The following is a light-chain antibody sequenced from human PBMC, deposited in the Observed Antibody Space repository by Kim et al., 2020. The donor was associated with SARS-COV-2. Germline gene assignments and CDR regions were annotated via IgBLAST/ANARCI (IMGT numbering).Light chain of an antibody. Sequence: SVGDEVTITCRASQAISKDLAWYQQKPAKAPKVLIYAASSLQSGVPSRFRGSGSGTDFSLTISSLQPEDVATYYCQKYDSAPWTFGQGTKVDIK. CDR3: QKYDSAPWT. CDR1: QAISKD. V-gene: IGKV1-27*01. CDR2: AAS. J-gene: IGKJ1*01.